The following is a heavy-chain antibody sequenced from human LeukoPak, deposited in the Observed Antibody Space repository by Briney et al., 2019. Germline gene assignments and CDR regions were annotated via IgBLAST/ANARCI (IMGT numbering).Heavy chain of an antibody. CDR2: INQDGTEK. Sequence: GGSLRLSCAASGFTFTTYWMTWVRQAPGKGLEWVANINQDGTEKHYVDSVKGRFTISRDNAKNSLYLQMNSLRAEDTAVYYCAELGITMIGGVWGKGTTVTISS. J-gene: IGHJ6*04. CDR3: AELGITMIGGV. CDR1: GFTFTTYW. V-gene: IGHV3-7*01. D-gene: IGHD3-10*02.